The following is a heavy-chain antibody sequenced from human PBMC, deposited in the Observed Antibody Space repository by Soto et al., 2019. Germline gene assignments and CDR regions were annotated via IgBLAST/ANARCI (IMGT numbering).Heavy chain of an antibody. J-gene: IGHJ4*02. V-gene: IGHV4-4*07. CDR2: FSLSGTT. Sequence: PSETLSLTCTVSGASITGSFFWSWIRQPAGKGLEWIGRFSLSGTTNYNPSLRSRVTMSADVSKNQFSLRLTSVTAADTALYYCARGMTPPGAPAWYYFDSWGQGTLFTAPQ. CDR1: GASITGSFF. CDR3: ARGMTPPGAPAWYYFDS. D-gene: IGHD2-8*02.